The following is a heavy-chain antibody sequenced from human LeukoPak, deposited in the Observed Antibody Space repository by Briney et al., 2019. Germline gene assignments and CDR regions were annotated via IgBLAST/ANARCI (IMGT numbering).Heavy chain of an antibody. CDR3: ARENDMGYCSGGRCYKGYNAMDV. D-gene: IGHD2-15*01. CDR1: GFSFSNYW. V-gene: IGHV3-7*01. CDR2: IKQDGSEK. Sequence: TGGSLRLSCAASGFSFSNYWMSWVRQAPGKGLEWVANIKQDGSEKYYVDSVKGRFTISRDNAKNSLYLQMNSLRAEDTAVYYCARENDMGYCSGGRCYKGYNAMDVWGQGTTVTVSS. J-gene: IGHJ6*02.